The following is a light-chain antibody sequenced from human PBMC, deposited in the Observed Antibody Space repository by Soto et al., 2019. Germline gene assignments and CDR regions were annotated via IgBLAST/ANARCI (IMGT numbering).Light chain of an antibody. CDR3: SAYTNSGTVV. CDR1: SSNVGGYHY. J-gene: IGLJ2*01. Sequence: QSALTQPASVSGSPGPSITISCTGTSSNVGGYHYVSWYQQHPGKAPKLMIYDVSNRPSGVSNRFSGSKSGNTASLTISGLQAEDEADYYCSAYTNSGTVVFGGGTKLTVL. V-gene: IGLV2-14*03. CDR2: DVS.